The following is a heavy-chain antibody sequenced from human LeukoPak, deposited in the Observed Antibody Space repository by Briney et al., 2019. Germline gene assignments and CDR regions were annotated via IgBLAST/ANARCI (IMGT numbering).Heavy chain of an antibody. CDR2: IYPGDSDT. J-gene: IGHJ6*02. Sequence: GESLKISCKGSGYSFTSYWIGWVRQMPGKGLEWMGIIYPGDSDTRYSPSFQGQVTISADKSISTAYLQWSSLKASDTAMYYCARTVGYCSSTSCYCYYGMDVWGQGTTVTVSS. CDR3: ARTVGYCSSTSCYCYYGMDV. V-gene: IGHV5-51*01. CDR1: GYSFTSYW. D-gene: IGHD2-2*01.